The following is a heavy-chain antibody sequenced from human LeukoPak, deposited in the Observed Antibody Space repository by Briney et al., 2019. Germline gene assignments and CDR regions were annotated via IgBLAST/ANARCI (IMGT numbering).Heavy chain of an antibody. CDR2: INPNSGGT. V-gene: IGHV1-2*02. J-gene: IGHJ4*02. CDR3: ARDGGIVGAAYFDY. CDR1: GYTFTGYY. D-gene: IGHD1-26*01. Sequence: ASVKVSCKASGYTFTGYYMHWVRQAPGQGLEWMGWINPNSGGTNYAQKFQGRVTMTRDTSISTAYMELCRLRSDDTAVYYCARDGGIVGAAYFDYWGQGTLVTVSS.